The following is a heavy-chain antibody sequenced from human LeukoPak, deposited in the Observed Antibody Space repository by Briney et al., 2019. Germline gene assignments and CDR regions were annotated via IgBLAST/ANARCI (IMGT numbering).Heavy chain of an antibody. CDR2: IYHSGST. D-gene: IGHD2-2*01. Sequence: SETLSLTCTVSGYSISSGYYWGWLRQPPGKGLEWIGSIYHSGSTYNNPSLKSRVTISVDTSKNQFSLKLSSVTAADTAVYYCARVYVEYQLRVFDYWGQGTLVTVSS. CDR3: ARVYVEYQLRVFDY. V-gene: IGHV4-38-2*02. CDR1: GYSISSGYY. J-gene: IGHJ4*02.